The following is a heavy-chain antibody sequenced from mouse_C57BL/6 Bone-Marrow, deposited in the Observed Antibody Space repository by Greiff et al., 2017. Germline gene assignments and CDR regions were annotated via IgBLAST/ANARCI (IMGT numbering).Heavy chain of an antibody. D-gene: IGHD2-5*01. CDR3: AKPDSNQYAMDY. CDR2: IWGDGST. Sequence: VKLVESGPGLVAPSQSLSITCTVSGFSLTSYGVSWVRQPPGKGLEWRGVIWGDGSTNYHSALISRLSFSKDNSKRQVFLKLNSLQTDDTATYYCAKPDSNQYAMDYGSQGTSVTVSS. J-gene: IGHJ4*01. V-gene: IGHV2-3*01. CDR1: GFSLTSYG.